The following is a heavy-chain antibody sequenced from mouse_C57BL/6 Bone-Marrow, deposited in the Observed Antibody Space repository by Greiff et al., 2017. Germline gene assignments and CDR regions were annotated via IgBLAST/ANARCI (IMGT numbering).Heavy chain of an antibody. CDR1: GYTFTSYG. CDR3: AKSGGWLLRDFDY. J-gene: IGHJ2*01. CDR2: IYPRSGNT. V-gene: IGHV1-81*01. D-gene: IGHD2-3*01. Sequence: VHLVESGAELARPGASVKLSCKASGYTFTSYGISWVKQRTGQGLEWIGEIYPRSGNTYYNEKFKGKATLTADKSSSTAYMELRSLTSEDSAVYFCAKSGGWLLRDFDYWGQGTTLTVSS.